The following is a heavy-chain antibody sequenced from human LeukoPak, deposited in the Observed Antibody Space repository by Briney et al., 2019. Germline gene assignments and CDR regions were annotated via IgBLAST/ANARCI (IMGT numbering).Heavy chain of an antibody. D-gene: IGHD3-16*01. V-gene: IGHV3-21*01. CDR3: ARDHSLGYVWGSSSAFDI. J-gene: IGHJ3*02. CDR2: ISSSSSYI. CDR1: GFTFSSYS. Sequence: KTGGSLRLSCAASGFTFSSYSMNWVRQAPGKGLEWVSSISSSSSYIYYADSVKGRFTISRDNAKNSLYLQMNSLRAEDTAVYYCARDHSLGYVWGSSSAFDIWGQGTMVTVSS.